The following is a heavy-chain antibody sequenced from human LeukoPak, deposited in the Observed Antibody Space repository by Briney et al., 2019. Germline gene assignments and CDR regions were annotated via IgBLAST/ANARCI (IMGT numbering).Heavy chain of an antibody. J-gene: IGHJ4*02. Sequence: VASVKVSCKASGYTFTGYYIHWVRQAPGQGLEWMGWINPNSGGTNYAQKFQGRVTMTRDTSISTAYMELSRLTSDDTAVYYCARDSRPIFEWQQLGGDYWGQGTLVTVSS. V-gene: IGHV1-2*02. D-gene: IGHD6-13*01. CDR1: GYTFTGYY. CDR2: INPNSGGT. CDR3: ARDSRPIFEWQQLGGDY.